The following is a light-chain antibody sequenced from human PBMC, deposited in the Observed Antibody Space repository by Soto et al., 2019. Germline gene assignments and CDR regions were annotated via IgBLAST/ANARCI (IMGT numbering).Light chain of an antibody. V-gene: IGLV1-40*01. Sequence: QSVLTQTPSVSGAPGQRVTISCTGRSSNIGAGYDVHWYQHLPGTAPRLLMYGNNNRPSGVPDRFSGSKSGTSASLAITGLQAEDEADYYCQSYDISLSASSPSWVFGGGTKVTVL. CDR3: QSYDISLSASSPSWV. CDR2: GNN. CDR1: SSNIGAGYD. J-gene: IGLJ3*02.